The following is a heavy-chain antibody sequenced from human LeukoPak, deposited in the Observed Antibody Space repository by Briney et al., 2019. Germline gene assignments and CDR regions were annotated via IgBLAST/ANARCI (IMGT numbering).Heavy chain of an antibody. D-gene: IGHD6-13*01. V-gene: IGHV6-1*01. Sequence: SQTLSLTCAISGDSVSSNSAAWNWIRQSPSRGLEWLGRTYYGAKWYNDYALSVKSRITVNPDTSKNQFSLQLNSVTPEDTDVYYCARGSNLYSSSWYFDYWGQGTLVTVSS. CDR2: TYYGAKWYN. CDR3: ARGSNLYSSSWYFDY. J-gene: IGHJ4*02. CDR1: GDSVSSNSAA.